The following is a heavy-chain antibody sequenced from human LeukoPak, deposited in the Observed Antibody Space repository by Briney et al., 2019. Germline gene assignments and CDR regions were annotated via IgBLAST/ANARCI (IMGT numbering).Heavy chain of an antibody. CDR2: IYYSGST. CDR3: AREGPSAYGDYHYYYYGMDV. V-gene: IGHV4-59*02. Sequence: SETLSLTCTVSGGSVSSYYWSWIRQPPGKGLEWIGYIYYSGSTNYNPSLKSRVTISVDTSKNQFSLKLSSVTAADTAVYYCAREGPSAYGDYHYYYYGMDVWGQGTTVTVSS. D-gene: IGHD4-17*01. CDR1: GGSVSSYY. J-gene: IGHJ6*02.